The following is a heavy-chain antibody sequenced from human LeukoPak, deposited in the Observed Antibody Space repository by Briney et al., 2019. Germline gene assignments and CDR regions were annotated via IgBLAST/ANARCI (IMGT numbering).Heavy chain of an antibody. Sequence: ASVKVSCKASGYTFTSYGISWVRQAPGQGLEWMGWISAYNGNTNYAQKLQGRVTMTTGTSTSTAYMELRSLRSDDTAVYYCAKAAYYYYYMDVWGKGTTVTVSS. J-gene: IGHJ6*03. D-gene: IGHD6-13*01. CDR2: ISAYNGNT. CDR3: AKAAYYYYYMDV. V-gene: IGHV1-18*01. CDR1: GYTFTSYG.